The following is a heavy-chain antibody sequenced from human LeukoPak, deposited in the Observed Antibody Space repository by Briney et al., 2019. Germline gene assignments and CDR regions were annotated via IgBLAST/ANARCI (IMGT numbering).Heavy chain of an antibody. J-gene: IGHJ4*02. CDR3: ASPETGGFFDY. CDR1: GFTFSSHW. CDR2: INGDGSST. V-gene: IGHV3-74*01. D-gene: IGHD7-27*01. Sequence: PGGSLRLSCVASGFTFSSHWVHWVRHVPGKGLVWVSRINGDGSSTNYADSVKGRFTISRENAKNTLYLQMNSLTIEDTAVYYCASPETGGFFDYWGQGTLVTVAS.